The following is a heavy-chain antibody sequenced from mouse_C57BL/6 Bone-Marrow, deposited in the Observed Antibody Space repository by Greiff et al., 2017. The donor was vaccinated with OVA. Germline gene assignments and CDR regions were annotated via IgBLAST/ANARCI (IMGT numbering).Heavy chain of an antibody. V-gene: IGHV1-19*01. Sequence: EVQLQQSGPVLVKPGASVKMSCKASGYTFTDYYMNWVKQSHGKSLEWIGVINPYNGGTSYNQKFKGKATLTVDKSSSTAYMELNRLTSEDSAVYYCARDPYYFDYWGQGTTLTVSS. CDR2: INPYNGGT. J-gene: IGHJ2*01. CDR1: GYTFTDYY. CDR3: ARDPYYFDY.